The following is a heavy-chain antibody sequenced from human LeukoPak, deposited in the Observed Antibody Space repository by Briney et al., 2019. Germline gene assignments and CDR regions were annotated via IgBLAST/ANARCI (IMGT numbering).Heavy chain of an antibody. CDR1: GFTVSSYS. CDR2: ISSSSSYI. Sequence: GGSLRLSCAASGFTVSSYSMNWVRQAPGKGLEWVSSISSSSSYIYYADSVKGRFTISRDNAKDTLYLQMNSLRAEDTAVYYCASGNSHAFDIWGQGTMVTVSS. V-gene: IGHV3-21*01. J-gene: IGHJ3*02. CDR3: ASGNSHAFDI.